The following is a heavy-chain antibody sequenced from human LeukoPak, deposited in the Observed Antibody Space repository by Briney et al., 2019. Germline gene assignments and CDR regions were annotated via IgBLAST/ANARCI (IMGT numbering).Heavy chain of an antibody. CDR3: AGTYYYDSSGYYHYSL. V-gene: IGHV4-59*12. D-gene: IGHD3-22*01. Sequence: SETLSLTCTVSGGSISSYYWSWIRQPPGKGLEWIGFIYYCGTTNYNPSLKSRVTISVDTSKNQFSLKLSSVTAADTAVYYCAGTYYYDSSGYYHYSLWGQGTLVTVSS. J-gene: IGHJ4*02. CDR2: IYYCGTT. CDR1: GGSISSYY.